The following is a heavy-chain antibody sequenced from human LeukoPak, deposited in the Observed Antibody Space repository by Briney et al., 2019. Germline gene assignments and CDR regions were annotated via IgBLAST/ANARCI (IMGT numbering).Heavy chain of an antibody. CDR1: GYTFTSYG. Sequence: ASVKVSCKASGYTFTSYGISWVRQAPGQGLEWMGWISAYNGNTNYAQKLQGRVTMTTDTSTSTAYMELRSLRSDDTAVYYCARHGSGSYHNVLYYYYMDVRGKGTTVTISS. D-gene: IGHD3-10*01. V-gene: IGHV1-18*01. CDR3: ARHGSGSYHNVLYYYYMDV. J-gene: IGHJ6*03. CDR2: ISAYNGNT.